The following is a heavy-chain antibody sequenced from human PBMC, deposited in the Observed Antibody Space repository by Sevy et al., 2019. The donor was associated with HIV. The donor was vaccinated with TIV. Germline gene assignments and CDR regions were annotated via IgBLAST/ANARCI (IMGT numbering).Heavy chain of an antibody. CDR1: GFTFSPYG. J-gene: IGHJ3*02. Sequence: GGSLRLSCAASGFTFSPYGMHWVRQAPGKGLEWVAFIWFDGTNEYYADSVKGRFTISRDNSMNTLYLQMNSLRAEDTAIYYCAKEGTRVTHTGPSDIWGQGASVTVSS. D-gene: IGHD4-17*01. CDR2: IWFDGTNE. V-gene: IGHV3-30*02. CDR3: AKEGTRVTHTGPSDI.